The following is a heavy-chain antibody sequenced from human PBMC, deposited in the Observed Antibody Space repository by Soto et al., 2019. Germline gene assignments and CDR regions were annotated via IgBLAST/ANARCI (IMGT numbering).Heavy chain of an antibody. D-gene: IGHD3-22*01. J-gene: IGHJ6*02. CDR1: GFSFSHYS. V-gene: IGHV3-48*04. CDR2: ISSESGTI. Sequence: GGSLRLSCAASGFSFSHYSMIWVRQAPGKGLEWLSYISSESGTIYYAESVKGRFAVSRDNAKNSLYLQMNSLRAEDTAVYYCARFYYDSSGYLPSPYYYYYGMDVWGQGTTVTVSS. CDR3: ARFYYDSSGYLPSPYYYYYGMDV.